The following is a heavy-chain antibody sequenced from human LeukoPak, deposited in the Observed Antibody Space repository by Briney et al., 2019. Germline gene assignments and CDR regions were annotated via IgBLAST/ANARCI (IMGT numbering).Heavy chain of an antibody. CDR1: RDSLSSSSVS. V-gene: IGHV6-1*01. J-gene: IGHJ3*02. CDR2: TFYRSKWYN. Sequence: SQAPSHTCAIPRDSLSSSSVSWNSIRHPPSSCLEWLGRTFYRSKWYNDYAVSVKSRITINPDTSKNQFSLQLSSVNPEDTAVYYCARGKYSAFDIWGQGTMVTVSS. D-gene: IGHD2/OR15-2a*01. CDR3: ARGKYSAFDI.